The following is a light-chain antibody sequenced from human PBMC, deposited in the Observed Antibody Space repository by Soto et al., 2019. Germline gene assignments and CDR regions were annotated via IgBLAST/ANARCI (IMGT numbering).Light chain of an antibody. CDR3: QQYNSSPLS. V-gene: IGKV1-5*03. J-gene: IGKJ4*01. CDR2: ETS. CDR1: QYISKW. Sequence: DIQVTQSPSTLSASVGDRVTITCRASQYISKWLAWYQQKPGKAPKLLIYETSNLESGVPSRFSGGGSGTEFTLTISSLQADDFATYYCQQYNSSPLSCGGGTIVEMK.